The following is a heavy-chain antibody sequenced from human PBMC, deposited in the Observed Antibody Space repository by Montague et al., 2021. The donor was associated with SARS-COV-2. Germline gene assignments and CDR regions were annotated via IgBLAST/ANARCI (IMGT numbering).Heavy chain of an antibody. Sequence: SLSLSWAASGFYFSYAMHWVRQAPGKGLEWVALISNDGSNKHYADSVKGRFTISRDNSKSTLYLQVNSLRAEDTAVYYCARESGSFHDGGYFDYWGQGSLVTVPS. J-gene: IGHJ4*02. V-gene: IGHV3-30*04. CDR1: GFYFSYA. D-gene: IGHD1-26*01. CDR3: ARESGSFHDGGYFDY. CDR2: ISNDGSNK.